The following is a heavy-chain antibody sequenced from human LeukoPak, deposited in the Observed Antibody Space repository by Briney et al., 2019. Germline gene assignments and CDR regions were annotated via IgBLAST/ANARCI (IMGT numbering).Heavy chain of an antibody. CDR3: ASSYYDSSGYYLGGLLWY. CDR1: GFTFSSYG. J-gene: IGHJ4*02. Sequence: GGSLRLSCAATGFTFSSYGMTWVRQAPGKGLEWVSYISSSSSTIYYADSVKGRFTISRDNAKNSLYLQMNSLRAEGTAVYYCASSYYDSSGYYLGGLLWYWGQGTLVTVSS. V-gene: IGHV3-48*04. D-gene: IGHD3-22*01. CDR2: ISSSSSTI.